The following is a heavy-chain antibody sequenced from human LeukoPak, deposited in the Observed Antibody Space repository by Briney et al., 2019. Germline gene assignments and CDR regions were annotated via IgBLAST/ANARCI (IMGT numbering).Heavy chain of an antibody. CDR3: ARTMIVPLPGDAFDI. Sequence: VASVKVSCKASGYTFTGYYMHWVRQAPGQGLEWMGRIKPNSGGTNYAQKFQGRVTMTRDTSISTAYMELSRLRSDDTAVYYCARTMIVPLPGDAFDIWGQGTMVTVSS. D-gene: IGHD3-22*01. CDR1: GYTFTGYY. J-gene: IGHJ3*02. V-gene: IGHV1-2*06. CDR2: IKPNSGGT.